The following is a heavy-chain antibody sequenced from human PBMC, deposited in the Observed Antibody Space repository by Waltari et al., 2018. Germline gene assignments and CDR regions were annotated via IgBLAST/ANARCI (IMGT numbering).Heavy chain of an antibody. J-gene: IGHJ4*02. CDR1: GFTFRSYA. Sequence: EVQLVESGGGLVQPGGSLRLSCAASGFTFRSYALSWVRQSPGKGLEWVSAISGSGGSTYYADSVKGRFTISRDNSKNTLYLQMNSLRAEDTAVYYCAKTTVIIAAPFDYWGQGTLVTVSS. CDR2: ISGSGGST. CDR3: AKTTVIIAAPFDY. D-gene: IGHD6-13*01. V-gene: IGHV3-23*04.